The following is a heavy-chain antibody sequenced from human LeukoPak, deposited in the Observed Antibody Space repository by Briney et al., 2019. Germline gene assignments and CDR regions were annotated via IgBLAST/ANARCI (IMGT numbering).Heavy chain of an antibody. CDR3: TRGRIVGNPLDY. CDR1: GFTFGDYA. V-gene: IGHV3-49*04. Sequence: GGSLRLSCTASGFTFGDYAMSWVRQAPGKGLEWVGFIRSKAYGGTTVYAASVKGRFTISRDDSKSIAYLQMNSLKTEDTAVYYCTRGRIVGNPLDYWGQGTLVTVSS. CDR2: IRSKAYGGTT. D-gene: IGHD1-26*01. J-gene: IGHJ4*02.